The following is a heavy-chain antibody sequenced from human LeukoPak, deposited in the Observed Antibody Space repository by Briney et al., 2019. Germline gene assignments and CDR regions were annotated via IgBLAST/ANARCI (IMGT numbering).Heavy chain of an antibody. J-gene: IGHJ3*01. CDR3: AKVDPPIAVGAPGDAFDL. CDR1: GYTFTGYY. Sequence: ASVKVSCKASGYTFTGYYMHWVRQAPGQGLEWMGWINPNSGGTNYAQKFQGRVTMTRDTSISTAYMELSRLRSDDTAVYYCAKVDPPIAVGAPGDAFDLWGQGTMVIVSS. CDR2: INPNSGGT. V-gene: IGHV1-2*02. D-gene: IGHD6-19*01.